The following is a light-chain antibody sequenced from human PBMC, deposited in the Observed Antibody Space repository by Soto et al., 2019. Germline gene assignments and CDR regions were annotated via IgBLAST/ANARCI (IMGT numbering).Light chain of an antibody. CDR2: GAS. V-gene: IGKV3-20*01. CDR3: QQYGSSPWT. Sequence: IVLTQSAGTLSLSPGERATVSGRVTQRGSSSYLAWYQQKPGQAPRLLIYGASSRATGIPDRFSGSGSGTDFTLTISRLEPEDFAVYYCQQYGSSPWTFGQGTKVDIK. CDR1: QRGSSSY. J-gene: IGKJ1*01.